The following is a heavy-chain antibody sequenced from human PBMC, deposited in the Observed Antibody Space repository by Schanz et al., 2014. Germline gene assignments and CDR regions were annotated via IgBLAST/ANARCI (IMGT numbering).Heavy chain of an antibody. CDR1: GYRFIGYY. J-gene: IGHJ6*02. D-gene: IGHD3-3*02. CDR3: ARENKDYDSILNKFFHYGLDL. Sequence: QVLLVQSGAEVKKPGASVKVSCKASGYRFIGYYVHWVRQAPGQGLEWMGRISPNSGDTHSAQKFQGRVTMTWDRSISTANMELSRLRSDDTAVYYCARENKDYDSILNKFFHYGLDLWGQGTTVTVSS. V-gene: IGHV1-2*06. CDR2: ISPNSGDT.